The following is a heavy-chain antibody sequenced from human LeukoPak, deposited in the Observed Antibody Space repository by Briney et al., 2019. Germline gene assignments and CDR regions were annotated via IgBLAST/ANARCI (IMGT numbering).Heavy chain of an antibody. J-gene: IGHJ3*02. CDR1: GYTFTSYG. Sequence: ASVKVSCKASGYTFTSYGISWVRQAPGQGLEWMGWISAYNGNTNYAQELQGRVTMTTDTSTSTAYMELRSLRSDDTAVYYCARVSDYGDYVGAFDIWGQGTMVTVSS. CDR2: ISAYNGNT. V-gene: IGHV1-18*01. CDR3: ARVSDYGDYVGAFDI. D-gene: IGHD4-17*01.